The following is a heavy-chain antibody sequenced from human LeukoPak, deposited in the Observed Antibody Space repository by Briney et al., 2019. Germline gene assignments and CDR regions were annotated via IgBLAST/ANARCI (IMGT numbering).Heavy chain of an antibody. Sequence: PSETLSLTCTVSGGSISSGGYYWSWIRQHPGKGLEWLGYIYYSGSTYYNPSLKSRVTISVDTSKNQFSLKLSSVTAADTAVYYCAREAQPTYYYDSSGYYFDYWGRGTLVTVSS. CDR2: IYYSGST. CDR3: AREAQPTYYYDSSGYYFDY. V-gene: IGHV4-31*03. J-gene: IGHJ4*02. D-gene: IGHD3-22*01. CDR1: GGSISSGGYY.